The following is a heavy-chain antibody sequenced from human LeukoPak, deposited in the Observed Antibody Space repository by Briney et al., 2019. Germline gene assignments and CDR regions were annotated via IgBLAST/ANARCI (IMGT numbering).Heavy chain of an antibody. CDR1: GFTFSGYE. D-gene: IGHD3-3*01. Sequence: GGSLRLSCAAPGFTFSGYEMNWVRQAPGKGLGWVSYISSSGSTIYYADSVKGRFTISRDNAKNSLYLQMNSLRAEDTAVYYCARQLRTHTNWFDPWGQGTLVTVSS. CDR3: ARQLRTHTNWFDP. J-gene: IGHJ5*02. V-gene: IGHV3-48*03. CDR2: ISSSGSTI.